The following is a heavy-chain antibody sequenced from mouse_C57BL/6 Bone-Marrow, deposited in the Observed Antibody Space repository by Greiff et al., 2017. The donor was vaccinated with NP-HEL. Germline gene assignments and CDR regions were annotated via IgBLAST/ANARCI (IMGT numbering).Heavy chain of an antibody. Sequence: VQLQQSGAELVRPGASVKLSCKASGYTFTDYYINWVKQRPGQGLEWIARIYPGSGNTYYNEKFKGKATLTAEKSSSTAYMQLSSLTSEDSAVYFCASSYYGSSYDYWGQGTTLTVSS. CDR2: IYPGSGNT. D-gene: IGHD1-1*01. CDR3: ASSYYGSSYDY. CDR1: GYTFTDYY. V-gene: IGHV1-76*01. J-gene: IGHJ2*01.